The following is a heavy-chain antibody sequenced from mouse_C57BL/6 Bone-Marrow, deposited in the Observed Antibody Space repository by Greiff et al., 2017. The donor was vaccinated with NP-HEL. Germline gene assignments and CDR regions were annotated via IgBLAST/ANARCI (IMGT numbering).Heavy chain of an antibody. J-gene: IGHJ2*01. CDR1: GFTFSSYG. V-gene: IGHV5-6*01. CDR2: ISSGGSYT. D-gene: IGHD1-1*02. CDR3: ARRWFLYFDY. Sequence: EVHLVESGGDLVKPGGSLKLSCAASGFTFSSYGMSWVRQTPDKRLEWVATISSGGSYTYYPDSVKGRFTISRDNAKNTLYLQMSSLKSEDTAMYYCARRWFLYFDYGGQGTTLTVSA.